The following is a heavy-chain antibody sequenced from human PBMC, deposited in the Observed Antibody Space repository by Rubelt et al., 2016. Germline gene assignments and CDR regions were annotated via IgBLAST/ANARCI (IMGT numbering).Heavy chain of an antibody. CDR2: LSGSGDTT. Sequence: GGGLVQPGGSLRLSCAASGFTFSTYAMTWVRQAPGKGLEWVSGLSGSGDTTYYADSVKGRFTISRDNSNDMVFLQVNSLRAEDTATYYCVKTDDSGAKERFDFWGQGTMVTVSS. CDR3: VKTDDSGAKERFDF. J-gene: IGHJ3*01. V-gene: IGHV3-23*01. CDR1: GFTFSTYA. D-gene: IGHD4/OR15-4a*01.